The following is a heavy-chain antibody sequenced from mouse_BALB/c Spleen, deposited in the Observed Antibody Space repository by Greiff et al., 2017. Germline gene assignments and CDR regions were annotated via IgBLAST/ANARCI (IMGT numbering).Heavy chain of an antibody. CDR3: ARHKAGTPFFDY. CDR2: ISSGGGST. V-gene: IGHV5-12-1*01. D-gene: IGHD4-1*01. J-gene: IGHJ2*01. Sequence: DVMLVESGGGLVKPGGSLKLSCAASGFAFSSYDMSWVRQTPEKRLEWVAYISSGGGSTYYPDTVKGRFTISRDNAKNTLYLQMSSLKSEDTAMYYCARHKAGTPFFDYWGQGTTLTVSS. CDR1: GFAFSSYD.